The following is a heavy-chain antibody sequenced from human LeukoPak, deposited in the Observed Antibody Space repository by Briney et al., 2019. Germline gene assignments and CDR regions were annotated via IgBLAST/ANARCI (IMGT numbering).Heavy chain of an antibody. D-gene: IGHD3-10*01. CDR3: AKGELRGVMIRSYFDY. CDR2: ISYDGSNK. V-gene: IGHV3-30*18. CDR1: GFTFSSYG. Sequence: GGSLRLSCAASGFTFSSYGMHWVRQAPGKGLEWVAVISYDGSNKYYADSVKGRFTISRDNSKNTLYLQMNSLRAEDTAVYYCAKGELRGVMIRSYFDYWGQGTLVTVPS. J-gene: IGHJ4*02.